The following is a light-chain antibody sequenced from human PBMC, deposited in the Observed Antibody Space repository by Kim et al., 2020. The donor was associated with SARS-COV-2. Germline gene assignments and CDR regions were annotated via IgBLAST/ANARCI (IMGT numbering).Light chain of an antibody. CDR1: QSVDSS. J-gene: IGKJ4*01. CDR2: HAS. CDR3: QQSSSRPLT. V-gene: IGKV3-11*01. Sequence: LSPGERATLSCRASQSVDSSLGWYQLKPGQTPRLLIYHASTRATGIPARFSGSGSATDFTLTISSLEPEDFAVFYCQQSSSRPLTFGGGTKVDIK.